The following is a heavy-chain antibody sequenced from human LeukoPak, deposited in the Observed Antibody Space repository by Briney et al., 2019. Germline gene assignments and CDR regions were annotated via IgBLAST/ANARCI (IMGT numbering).Heavy chain of an antibody. Sequence: GGSLRLSCAASGFTFRSYSMNWVRQAPGKGLEWVSSISSSSSHIYYADSVKGRLTISGDNAKNSLYLQMNSLRAEDTAVYFCARSDYCGGDCYSSLSNYWGQGTLVTVSS. CDR2: ISSSSSHI. CDR3: ARSDYCGGDCYSSLSNY. CDR1: GFTFRSYS. D-gene: IGHD2-21*02. V-gene: IGHV3-21*01. J-gene: IGHJ4*02.